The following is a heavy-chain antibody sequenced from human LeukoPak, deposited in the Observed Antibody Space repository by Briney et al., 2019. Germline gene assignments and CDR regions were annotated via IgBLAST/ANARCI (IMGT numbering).Heavy chain of an antibody. V-gene: IGHV1-46*01. Sequence: ASVKVSCKASGYTFTTYYMHWVRQAPGQGLEWMGVINPNGGGTGYAQKFQGRVTMTRDTSTTTVYMEPTSLRSEDTAMYYCARDPSGSWQWFDSWGQGTLVTVSS. CDR2: INPNGGGT. D-gene: IGHD1-26*01. CDR1: GYTFTTYY. J-gene: IGHJ5*01. CDR3: ARDPSGSWQWFDS.